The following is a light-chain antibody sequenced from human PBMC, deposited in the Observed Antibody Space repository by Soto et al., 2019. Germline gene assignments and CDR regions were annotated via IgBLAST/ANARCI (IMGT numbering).Light chain of an antibody. CDR1: SSNLGADYD. Sequence: QSVLTQPPSVSGAPGQRVTISCTGSSSNLGADYDVHWYQHLPGTAPKLLMYGNSNRPSGVPDRFSGSKSGTSASLAITGXXAXXXXDYYCQSYDSSLSVVFGGGTQLTVL. CDR2: GNS. CDR3: QSYDSSLSVV. J-gene: IGLJ2*01. V-gene: IGLV1-40*01.